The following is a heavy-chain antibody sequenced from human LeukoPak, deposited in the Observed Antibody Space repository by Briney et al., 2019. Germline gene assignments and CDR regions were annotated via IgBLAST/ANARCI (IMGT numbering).Heavy chain of an antibody. D-gene: IGHD6-13*01. CDR2: INPSGGST. J-gene: IGHJ5*02. Sequence: ASVKVSCKASGYTFTSYYMHWVRQAPGQGLEWMGIINPSGGSTSYAQKFQGRVTMTRDTSISTAYMELSRLRSDDTAVYYCARERRGSSWSTKSYNWFDPWGQGTLVTVSS. V-gene: IGHV1-46*01. CDR1: GYTFTSYY. CDR3: ARERRGSSWSTKSYNWFDP.